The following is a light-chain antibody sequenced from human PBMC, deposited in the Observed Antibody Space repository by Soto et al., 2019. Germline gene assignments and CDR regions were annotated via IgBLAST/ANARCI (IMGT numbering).Light chain of an antibody. CDR1: QSVSSN. CDR2: GAS. J-gene: IGKJ1*01. CDR3: QQYYNWRT. Sequence: EIVMTQSPATLSVSPGDRATLSFRASQSVSSNLAWYQQKPGQAPRLLIYGASSRATGIPDRFSGSGSGTEFTLTITSLQSEDLAIYYCQQYYNWRTFGQGTKVDI. V-gene: IGKV3D-15*01.